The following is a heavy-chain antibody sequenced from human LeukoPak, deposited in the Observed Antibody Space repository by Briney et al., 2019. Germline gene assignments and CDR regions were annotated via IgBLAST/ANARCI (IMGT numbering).Heavy chain of an antibody. V-gene: IGHV1-8*01. CDR3: ARGDLLWFGELLPFDY. Sequence: ASVKVSCKASVYTFTSYDINWVRQATGQGLEWMGWMNPNSGNTGYAQKFQGRVTMTRNTSISTAYMELSSLRSEDTAVYYCARGDLLWFGELLPFDYWGQGTLVTVSS. J-gene: IGHJ4*02. CDR2: MNPNSGNT. D-gene: IGHD3-10*01. CDR1: VYTFTSYD.